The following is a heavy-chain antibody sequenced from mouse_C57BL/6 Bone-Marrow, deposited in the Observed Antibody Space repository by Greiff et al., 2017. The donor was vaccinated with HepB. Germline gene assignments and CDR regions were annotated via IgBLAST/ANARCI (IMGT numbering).Heavy chain of an antibody. J-gene: IGHJ2*01. Sequence: VQGVESGAELARPGASVKLSCKASGYTFTSYGISWVKQRTGQGLEWIGEIYPRSGNTYYNEKFKGKATLTADKSSSTAYMELRSLTSEDSAVYFCARLTTVVFDYWGQGTTLTVSS. CDR1: GYTFTSYG. D-gene: IGHD1-1*01. CDR3: ARLTTVVFDY. V-gene: IGHV1-81*01. CDR2: IYPRSGNT.